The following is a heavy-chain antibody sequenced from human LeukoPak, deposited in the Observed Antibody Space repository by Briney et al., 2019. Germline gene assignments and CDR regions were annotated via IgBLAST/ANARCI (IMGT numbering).Heavy chain of an antibody. V-gene: IGHV1-69*13. CDR1: GGTFTSYA. CDR2: IIPIFGTA. J-gene: IGHJ6*03. CDR3: ATCTSCYSYYYYYYYMDV. Sequence: SVKVSCKASGGTFTSYAISWVRQAPGQGLEWMGGIIPIFGTANYAQKFQGRVTITADESTSTAYMELSSLRSEDTAVYYCATCTSCYSYYYYYYYMDVWGKGTTVTVSS. D-gene: IGHD2-2*02.